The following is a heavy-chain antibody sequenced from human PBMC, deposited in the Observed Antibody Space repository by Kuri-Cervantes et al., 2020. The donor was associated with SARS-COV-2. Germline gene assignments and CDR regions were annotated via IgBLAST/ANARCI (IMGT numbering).Heavy chain of an antibody. CDR3: AKGTPEYQLRAFDI. CDR1: GFTVSSNE. V-gene: IGHV3-38-3*01. CDR2: ISGGST. Sequence: GGSLRLSCAASGFTVSSNEMSWVRQAPGKGLEWVSSISGGSTYYADSRKGRFTISRDNSKNTLYLQMNSLRAEDTAVYYCAKGTPEYQLRAFDIWGQGTMVTVSS. J-gene: IGHJ3*02. D-gene: IGHD2-2*01.